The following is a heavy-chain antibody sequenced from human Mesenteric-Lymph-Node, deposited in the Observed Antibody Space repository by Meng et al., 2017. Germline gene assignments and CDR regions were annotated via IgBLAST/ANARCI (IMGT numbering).Heavy chain of an antibody. CDR2: THYSGTT. D-gene: IGHD5-12*01. J-gene: IGHJ4*02. Sequence: VQMQESGPGLVKPSQTLSLTCTVSDGFTTSDDYYWSWIRQPPGKGLEWIGYTHYSGTTYYNPSLKSRIAISLDTSKNQFSLNLNSVTAADAAVYYCARDSPGGYGYFDSWGQGTLVTVSS. CDR3: ARDSPGGYGYFDS. V-gene: IGHV4-30-4*01. CDR1: DGFTTSDDYY.